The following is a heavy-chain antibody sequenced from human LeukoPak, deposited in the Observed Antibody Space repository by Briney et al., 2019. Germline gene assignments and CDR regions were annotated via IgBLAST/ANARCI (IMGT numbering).Heavy chain of an antibody. V-gene: IGHV1-2*02. D-gene: IGHD3-9*01. J-gene: IGHJ5*02. Sequence: ASVKVSCKASGCTFTDYYVHWVRQAPGQGLEWMGWINPNSGGTNYAQKFQGTVTMTRDTSISTAYMELTRLRSDDTAVYYCARERGNYDILTDYYEGNGFDPWGQGTLVTVSS. CDR2: INPNSGGT. CDR3: ARERGNYDILTDYYEGNGFDP. CDR1: GCTFTDYY.